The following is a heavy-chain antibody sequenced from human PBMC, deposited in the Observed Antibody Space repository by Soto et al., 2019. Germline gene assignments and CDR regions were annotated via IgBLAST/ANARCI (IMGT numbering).Heavy chain of an antibody. CDR1: GFTFSSYG. Sequence: QVQLVESGGGVVQPGRSLRLSCAASGFTFSSYGMHWVRQAPGKGLEWVAVISYDGSNKDYADSVKGRFTISRDNSKNTLYLQMNSLRAEDTAVYYCAILGEQDGWGQGTTVTVSS. D-gene: IGHD3-10*01. V-gene: IGHV3-30*03. J-gene: IGHJ6*02. CDR2: ISYDGSNK. CDR3: AILGEQDG.